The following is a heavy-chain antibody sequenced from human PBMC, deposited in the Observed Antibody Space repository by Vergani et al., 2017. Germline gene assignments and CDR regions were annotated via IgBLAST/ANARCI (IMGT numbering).Heavy chain of an antibody. J-gene: IGHJ4*02. V-gene: IGHV2-26*01. Sequence: QVTLKESGPVLVKPTETLTLTCTVSGFSLSNARMGVSWSRQPPGKALEWLAHIFSNDEKSYSTSLKSRLTISKDTSKSQVVLTMSNMDAVDTATYYCARIRGGRFGELGYWGQGTLVTVSS. CDR3: ARIRGGRFGELGY. CDR2: IFSNDEK. CDR1: GFSLSNARMG. D-gene: IGHD3-10*01.